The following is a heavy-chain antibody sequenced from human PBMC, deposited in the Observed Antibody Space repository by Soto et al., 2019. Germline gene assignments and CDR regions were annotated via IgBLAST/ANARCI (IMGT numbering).Heavy chain of an antibody. CDR1: GYTFTSYY. Sequence: ASVKVSCKASGYTFTSYYMHWVRQAPGQGLEWMGIINPSGGSTTSEQKFQGRVTMTRDTSTSTLYMELSSLTSEDTAVYYCARGIVVVTAIDYGMDAWGQGTTVTVS. V-gene: IGHV1-46*01. CDR3: ARGIVVVTAIDYGMDA. D-gene: IGHD2-21*02. CDR2: INPSGGST. J-gene: IGHJ6*01.